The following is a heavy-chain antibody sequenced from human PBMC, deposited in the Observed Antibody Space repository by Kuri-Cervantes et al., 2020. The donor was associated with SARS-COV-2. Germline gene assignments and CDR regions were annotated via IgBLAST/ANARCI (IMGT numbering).Heavy chain of an antibody. CDR2: IDSDGGST. CDR3: AKDPQRIAVAGPNWFDP. V-gene: IGHV3-74*01. CDR1: GFTFSIYW. Sequence: LSLTCAASGFTFSIYWMHWVRQVPGKGLVWVSNIDSDGGSTRYADSVKGRFTISRDNAKNTLFLQMNSLRAEDTAVYYCAKDPQRIAVAGPNWFDPWGQGTLVTVSS. J-gene: IGHJ5*02. D-gene: IGHD6-19*01.